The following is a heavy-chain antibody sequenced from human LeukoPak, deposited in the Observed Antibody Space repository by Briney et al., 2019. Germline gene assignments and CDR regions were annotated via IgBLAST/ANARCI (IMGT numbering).Heavy chain of an antibody. CDR2: MNPNSGNT. J-gene: IGHJ1*01. Sequence: ASVKVSCKASGYTFTSYDINWVRQATGQGLEWMGWMNPNSGNTGYAQKFQGRVTMTRNTSISTAYMELSSLRSEDTAVYYCATPPLEMATLEYFQHWGQGTLVTVSS. D-gene: IGHD5-24*01. V-gene: IGHV1-8*01. CDR1: GYTFTSYD. CDR3: ATPPLEMATLEYFQH.